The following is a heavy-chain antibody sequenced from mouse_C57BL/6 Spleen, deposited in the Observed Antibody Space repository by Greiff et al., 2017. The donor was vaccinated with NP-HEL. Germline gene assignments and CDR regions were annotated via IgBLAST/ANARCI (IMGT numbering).Heavy chain of an antibody. CDR1: GYTFTDYE. J-gene: IGHJ2*01. D-gene: IGHD1-1*01. CDR2: IDPETGGT. Sequence: VKLVESGAELVRPGASVTLSCKASGYTFTDYEMHWVKQTPVHGLEWIGAIDPETGGTAYNQKFKGKAILTADKSSSTAYMELRSLTSEDSAVYYCTRLTTYFDYWGQGTTLTVSS. CDR3: TRLTTYFDY. V-gene: IGHV1-15*01.